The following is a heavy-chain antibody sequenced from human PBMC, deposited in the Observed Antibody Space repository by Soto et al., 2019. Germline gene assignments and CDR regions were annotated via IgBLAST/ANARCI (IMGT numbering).Heavy chain of an antibody. V-gene: IGHV2-5*02. CDR3: AHRVLRTVFGLVTTTAIYFDF. CDR1: GFSLTTSGVG. Sequence: QITLNESGPTQVNPRQTLTLTCTFSGFSLTTSGVGVGWIRQSPGKAPEWLALIYWDDDKRYSPSLKSRLTITKDTSKNLVVLTMSDLDPADTVTYYCAHRVLRTVFGLVTTTAIYFDFWGQGTPVAVSS. J-gene: IGHJ4*02. CDR2: IYWDDDK. D-gene: IGHD3-3*01.